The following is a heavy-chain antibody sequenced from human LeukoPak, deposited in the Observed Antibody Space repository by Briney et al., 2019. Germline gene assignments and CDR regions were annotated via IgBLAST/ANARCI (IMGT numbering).Heavy chain of an antibody. CDR2: IYPADSDT. V-gene: IGHV5-51*01. J-gene: IGHJ6*02. Sequence: GESLKISCQGSGYSFTTYWIGWVRQMPGKGLEWMGIIYPADSDTRYSPSFQGQVTISADKSISTAYLQWASLKASDTAMYYCARHDSGNRVYLDGMVVCGQGTAVTVSS. CDR3: ARHDSGNRVYLDGMVV. CDR1: GYSFTTYW. D-gene: IGHD3-10*01.